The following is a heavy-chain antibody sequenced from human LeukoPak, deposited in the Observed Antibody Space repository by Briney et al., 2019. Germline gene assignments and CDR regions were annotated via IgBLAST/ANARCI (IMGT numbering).Heavy chain of an antibody. V-gene: IGHV3-23*01. CDR3: ARGGPAAGRFDY. D-gene: IGHD6-13*01. Sequence: PGGSLRLSCAASGFTFSSYAMSWVRQAPGKGLEWVSGISGSGGSTDYADSVKGRFTISRDNSKNTLYLQMNSLRAEDTAVYYCARGGPAAGRFDYWGQGTLVTVSS. CDR1: GFTFSSYA. CDR2: ISGSGGST. J-gene: IGHJ4*02.